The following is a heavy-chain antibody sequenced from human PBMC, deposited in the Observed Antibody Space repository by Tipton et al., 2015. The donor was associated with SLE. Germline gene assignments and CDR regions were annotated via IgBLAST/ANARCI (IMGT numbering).Heavy chain of an antibody. D-gene: IGHD3-16*01. CDR1: GGSMNDYY. J-gene: IGHJ4*02. Sequence: TLSLTCTVSGGSMNDYYWSWIRQPPGKGLEWIGYIYYTGSSNHNPSLKGRVTMSVDTSKNQFSLSVNSVTAADTAVYYCARSMLTTKRVFDYWGQGTPVTVSS. V-gene: IGHV4-59*01. CDR2: IYYTGSS. CDR3: ARSMLTTKRVFDY.